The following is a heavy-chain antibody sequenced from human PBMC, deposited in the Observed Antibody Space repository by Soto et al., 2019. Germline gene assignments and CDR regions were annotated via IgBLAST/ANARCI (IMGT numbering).Heavy chain of an antibody. V-gene: IGHV3-21*01. Sequence: PGGSLRLSCAASGLTFSSYSMNWVRQAPGKGLEWVSSISSSSSYIYYADSVKGRFAISRDNAKNSLYLQMNSLRAEDTAVYYCARDAYSYASGFDPWGQGTLVTVSS. J-gene: IGHJ5*02. CDR3: ARDAYSYASGFDP. D-gene: IGHD5-18*01. CDR2: ISSSSSYI. CDR1: GLTFSSYS.